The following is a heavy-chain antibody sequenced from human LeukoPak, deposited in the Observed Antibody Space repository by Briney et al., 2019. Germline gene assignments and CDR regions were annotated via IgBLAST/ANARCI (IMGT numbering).Heavy chain of an antibody. D-gene: IGHD2-8*01. CDR1: GFTFSSYG. J-gene: IGHJ6*03. V-gene: IGHV3-33*06. CDR3: AKDYCTNGVCYFHYYYMDV. CDR2: IWYDGSNK. Sequence: GRSLRLSCAASGFTFSSYGMHWVRQAPGKGLEWVAVIWYDGSNKYYADSVKGRFTISRDNSKNTLYLQMNSLRAEGTAVYYCAKDYCTNGVCYFHYYYMDVWGKGTTVTVSS.